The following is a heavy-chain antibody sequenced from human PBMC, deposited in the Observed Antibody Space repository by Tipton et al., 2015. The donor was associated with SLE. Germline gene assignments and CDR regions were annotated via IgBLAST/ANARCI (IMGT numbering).Heavy chain of an antibody. V-gene: IGHV4-59*08. CDR3: ARHAYDFWRGFYRHVFDV. J-gene: IGHJ3*01. Sequence: TLSLTCIVSGGPISGNYWSWIRQPPGKRLEWIGYIDQIGSANYNPSLQSRVTISVGKSTTQFSLKLTSVTAADSAIYYCARHAYDFWRGFYRHVFDVWGQGTIITVSS. CDR2: IDQIGSA. CDR1: GGPISGNY. D-gene: IGHD3-3*01.